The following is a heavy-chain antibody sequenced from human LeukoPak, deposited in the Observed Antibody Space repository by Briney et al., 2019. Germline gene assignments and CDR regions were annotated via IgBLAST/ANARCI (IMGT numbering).Heavy chain of an antibody. V-gene: IGHV3-48*01. CDR1: GITFSSYS. J-gene: IGHJ4*02. CDR3: ARDQGGVGY. CDR2: ISSFSGTI. Sequence: GGSLRLSSVASGITFSSYSMNWVRQAPGKGLEWVSYISSFSGTINYADSVKGRFTISRDNAKNSLYLQMNSLRAEDTAVYYCARDQGGVGYWGQGTLVTVSS. D-gene: IGHD3-16*01.